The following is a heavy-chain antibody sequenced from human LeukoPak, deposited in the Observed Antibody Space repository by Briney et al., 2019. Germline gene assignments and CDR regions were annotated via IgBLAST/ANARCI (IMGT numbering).Heavy chain of an antibody. Sequence: GASVKVSCKASGGTFSSYAISWVRQAPRQGLEWMGRIIPILGIANYAQKFQGRVTITADKSTSTAYMELSSLRSEDTAVYYCARDSHSYYYDSSGYSDYWGQGTLVTVSS. CDR1: GGTFSSYA. CDR2: IIPILGIA. CDR3: ARDSHSYYYDSSGYSDY. V-gene: IGHV1-69*04. J-gene: IGHJ4*02. D-gene: IGHD3-22*01.